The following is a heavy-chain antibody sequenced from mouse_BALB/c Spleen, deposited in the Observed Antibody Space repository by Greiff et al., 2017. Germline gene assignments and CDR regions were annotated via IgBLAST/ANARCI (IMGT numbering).Heavy chain of an antibody. J-gene: IGHJ3*01. CDR3: ARDDAPGFAY. CDR1: GFTFSSYG. CDR2: ISSGGSYT. D-gene: IGHD2-3*01. Sequence: EVMLVESGGDLVKPGGSLKLSCAASGFTFSSYGMSWVRQTPDKRLEWVATISSGGSYTYYPDSVKGRFTISRDNAKNTLYLQMSSLKSEDTAMYYCARDDAPGFAYWGQGTLVTVSA. V-gene: IGHV5-6*02.